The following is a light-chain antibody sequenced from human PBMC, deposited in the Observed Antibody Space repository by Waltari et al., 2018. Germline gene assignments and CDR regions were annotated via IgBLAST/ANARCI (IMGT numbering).Light chain of an antibody. V-gene: IGKV2-30*02. CDR1: QSFVHSDGNTH. CDR3: MQGTHLPYT. CDR2: RVS. J-gene: IGKJ2*01. Sequence: EVVVTQSPLSLPVTLGQAASISCRSIQSFVHSDGNTHLTWFQQRPGQSPRRLINRVSKRDSGVPDRFSGRGSGTDFTLKISRVEAEDLGVYYCMQGTHLPYTFGQGTKLDI.